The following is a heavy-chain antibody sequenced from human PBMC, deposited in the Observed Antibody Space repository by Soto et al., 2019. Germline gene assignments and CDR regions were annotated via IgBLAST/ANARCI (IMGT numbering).Heavy chain of an antibody. D-gene: IGHD3-10*01. J-gene: IGHJ4*02. V-gene: IGHV3-30*03. Sequence: GGSLRLSCAASGFTFISYGIHWVRQAPCKGLKWVAVISYDGSNTYYADSVKGRFTISRDNSKNTLYLQMNSLRAEDAAVYYFARDIWFISIRRIFDNWGQETLLTIS. CDR3: ARDIWFISIRRIFDN. CDR2: ISYDGSNT. CDR1: GFTFISYG.